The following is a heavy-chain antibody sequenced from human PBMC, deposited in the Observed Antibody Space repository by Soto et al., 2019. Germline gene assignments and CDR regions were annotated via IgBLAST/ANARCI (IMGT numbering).Heavy chain of an antibody. CDR1: DESVTSPGNY. D-gene: IGHD2-15*01. V-gene: IGHV4-31*11. Sequence: PSETLSLTCDVSDESVTSPGNYWNWIRQRPDTGLEWIGYISSGGSPFYSPSLKRRVSISLDTSKNVISLALRSVTAADTAVYYCTLNHCAGGGCYDRDYWGRGTRVTVSS. CDR2: ISSGGSP. J-gene: IGHJ1*01. CDR3: TLNHCAGGGCYDRDY.